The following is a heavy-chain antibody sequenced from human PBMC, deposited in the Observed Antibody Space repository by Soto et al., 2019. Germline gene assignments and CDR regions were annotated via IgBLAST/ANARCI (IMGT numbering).Heavy chain of an antibody. CDR3: VKDKGAAAGFDY. CDR2: ISYEGREK. CDR1: GFTFSNNG. V-gene: IGHV3-30*18. D-gene: IGHD6-13*01. J-gene: IGHJ4*02. Sequence: QVHLVESGGGVVQPGRSLRLSCAASGFTFSNNGMHWVRQGPGKGLEWMGVISYEGREKDYAGSVKGRFTISRDNSKNTLYLQMDTLRAEDTAIYYCVKDKGAAAGFDYWGQGILVTVSS.